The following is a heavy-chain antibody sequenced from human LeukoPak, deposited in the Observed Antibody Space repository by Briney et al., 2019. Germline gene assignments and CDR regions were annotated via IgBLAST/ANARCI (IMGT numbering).Heavy chain of an antibody. D-gene: IGHD3-22*01. CDR2: ISAYNGNT. CDR3: ARDPNYYYDSSGYSSNAFDI. CDR1: GYTFTSYG. V-gene: IGHV1-18*01. Sequence: RASVKVSXKASGYTFTSYGISWVRQAPGQGLEWMGWISAYNGNTNYAQKLQGRVTMTTDTSTSTAYMELRSLRSDDTAVYYCARDPNYYYDSSGYSSNAFDIWGQGTMVTVSS. J-gene: IGHJ3*02.